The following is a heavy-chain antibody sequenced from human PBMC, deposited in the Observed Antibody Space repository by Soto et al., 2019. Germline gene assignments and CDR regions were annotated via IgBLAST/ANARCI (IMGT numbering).Heavy chain of an antibody. CDR1: GFTFSSYG. CDR3: ARDRGTRTELYFQH. CDR2: IWYDGSNK. V-gene: IGHV3-33*01. Sequence: GGSLRLSCAASGFTFSSYGMHWVRQASGKGLEWVAVIWYDGSNKCYADSVKGRFTISRDNSKNTLYLQMNSLRAEDTAVYYCARDRGTRTELYFQHWGQGTLVTVSS. D-gene: IGHD1-1*01. J-gene: IGHJ1*01.